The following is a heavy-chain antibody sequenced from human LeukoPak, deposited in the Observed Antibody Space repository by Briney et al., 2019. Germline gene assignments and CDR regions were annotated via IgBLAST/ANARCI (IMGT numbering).Heavy chain of an antibody. Sequence: GGSLRLSCAASGFTFSSYEMNWVRQAPGKGLEWVSYISSSGSTIYYADSVKGRFTISRDNSKNTLYLQMNSLRAEDTAVYYCAKGTLLWFGESPTWGQGTLVTVSS. CDR3: AKGTLLWFGESPT. V-gene: IGHV3-48*03. CDR2: ISSSGSTI. CDR1: GFTFSSYE. J-gene: IGHJ5*02. D-gene: IGHD3-10*01.